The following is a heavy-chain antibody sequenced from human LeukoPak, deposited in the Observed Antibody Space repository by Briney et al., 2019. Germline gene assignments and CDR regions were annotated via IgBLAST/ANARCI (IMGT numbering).Heavy chain of an antibody. CDR1: GFTFSNAW. D-gene: IGHD2-21*02. V-gene: IGHV3-15*01. J-gene: IGHJ4*02. CDR3: TREAVTANGYFDY. CDR2: IKSKTDGGTT. Sequence: GGSLRLSCAASGFTFSNAWMTWVRQAPGKGLEWVGRIKSKTDGGTTDYAAPVKGRFTISRDDSKNTLYLQMNSLKTEDTAVYYCTREAVTANGYFDYWGQGTLVTVSP.